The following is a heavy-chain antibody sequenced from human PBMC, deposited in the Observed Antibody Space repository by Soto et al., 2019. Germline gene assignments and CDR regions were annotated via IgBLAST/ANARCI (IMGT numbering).Heavy chain of an antibody. J-gene: IGHJ4*02. CDR1: GYSFTSYW. D-gene: IGHD5-12*01. CDR3: ARAKEYSGYDYYFDY. V-gene: IGHV5-51*01. Sequence: GESLKISCKGSGYSFTSYWIGWVRQMPGKGLEWMGIIYPGDSDTRYSPSFQGQVTISADKSISTAYLQWSSLKASDTAMYYCARAKEYSGYDYYFDYWGQGTLVTVSS. CDR2: IYPGDSDT.